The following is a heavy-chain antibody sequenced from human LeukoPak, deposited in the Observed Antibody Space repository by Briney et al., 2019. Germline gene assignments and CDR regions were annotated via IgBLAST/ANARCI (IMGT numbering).Heavy chain of an antibody. CDR3: ASSYCGGDCYQHYYYYYMDV. V-gene: IGHV4-59*01. CDR1: GGSISSYY. Sequence: SETLSLTCTVSGGSISSYYWSWIRQPPGKGLEWIGYIYYSGSTNYNPSLKSRVTISVDTSKNQFSLKLSSVTAADTAVYYCASSYCGGDCYQHYYYYYMDVRGKGTTVTVSS. D-gene: IGHD2-21*02. J-gene: IGHJ6*03. CDR2: IYYSGST.